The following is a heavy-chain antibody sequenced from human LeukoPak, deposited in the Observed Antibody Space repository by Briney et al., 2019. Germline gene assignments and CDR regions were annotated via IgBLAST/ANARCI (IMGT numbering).Heavy chain of an antibody. D-gene: IGHD5-24*01. V-gene: IGHV1-18*01. Sequence: ASVKVSCKASGYTFTSYGISWVRQAPGQGLEWMGWISAYNGNTNYAQKLQGRVTMTTDTSTSTAYMELRSLRSDDTAVYYCAGDWSGDGYKSSNYWGQGTLVTVSS. J-gene: IGHJ4*02. CDR2: ISAYNGNT. CDR1: GYTFTSYG. CDR3: AGDWSGDGYKSSNY.